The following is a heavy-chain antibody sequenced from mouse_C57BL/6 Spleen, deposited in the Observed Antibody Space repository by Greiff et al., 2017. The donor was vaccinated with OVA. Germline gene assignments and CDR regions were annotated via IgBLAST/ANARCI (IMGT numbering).Heavy chain of an antibody. V-gene: IGHV1-26*01. D-gene: IGHD2-4*01. Sequence: EVQLQQSGPELVKPGASVKISCKASGYTFTDYYMNWVKQSHGKSLEWIGDINPNNGGTSYNQKFKGKATLTVDKSSSTAYMELRSLTSEDSAVYYCARRGDYDDDWGQGTTLTVSS. J-gene: IGHJ2*01. CDR1: GYTFTDYY. CDR2: INPNNGGT. CDR3: ARRGDYDDD.